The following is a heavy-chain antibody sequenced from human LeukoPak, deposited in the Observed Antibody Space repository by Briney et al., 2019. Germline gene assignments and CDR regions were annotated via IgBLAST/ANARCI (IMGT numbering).Heavy chain of an antibody. CDR3: ARVARLLMAFDI. D-gene: IGHD3-22*01. CDR2: IYYSGST. V-gene: IGHV4-39*01. CDR1: GGSISSSSYY. Sequence: SETLSLTCTVSGGSISSSSYYWGWIRQPPGKGLEWIGSIYYSGSTYYNPSLKSRVTISVDTSKNQFSLKLSSVTAADTAVYYCARVARLLMAFDIWGQGTMVTVSS. J-gene: IGHJ3*02.